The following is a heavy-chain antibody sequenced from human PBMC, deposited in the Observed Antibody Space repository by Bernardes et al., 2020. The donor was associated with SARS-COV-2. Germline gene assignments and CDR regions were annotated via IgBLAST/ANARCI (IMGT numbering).Heavy chain of an antibody. D-gene: IGHD3-9*01. CDR3: VKDPLRYDGWFGLDV. V-gene: IGHV3-23*01. J-gene: IGHJ6*02. CDR1: ELSFRNYA. Sequence: GGSLRLSCAASELSFRNYAMTWVRLAPGKGLEWVSTISLSGIDTYYADSVKGRFTISRDIYKEMLYLEMNSLRADDTAEYYCVKDPLRYDGWFGLDVWGQGTTVTVS. CDR2: ISLSGIDT.